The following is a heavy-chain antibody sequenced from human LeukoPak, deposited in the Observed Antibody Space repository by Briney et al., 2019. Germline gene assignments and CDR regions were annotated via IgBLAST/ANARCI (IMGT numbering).Heavy chain of an antibody. Sequence: PGGSLRLSCAASGFTFTSYAMNWVRQAPGKGLECVSAISGSGGSTYYADSVKGRSTISRDNSKSTLFLQMNSLRAEDTAVYYCAKDPRVGSRVATPCHWGQGTLVTVSS. CDR2: ISGSGGST. CDR1: GFTFTSYA. D-gene: IGHD5-24*01. CDR3: AKDPRVGSRVATPCH. V-gene: IGHV3-23*01. J-gene: IGHJ4*02.